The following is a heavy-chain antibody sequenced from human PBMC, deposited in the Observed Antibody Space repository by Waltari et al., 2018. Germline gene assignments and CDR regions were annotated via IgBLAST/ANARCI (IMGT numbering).Heavy chain of an antibody. CDR1: GGSISSSSYY. Sequence: QLQLQESGPGLVKPSETLSLTCTVSGGSISSSSYYWGWIRQPPGKGLEWIGSSYYSGSTYYNPSRKSRVTISVDTAKNQFALKLSSVTAADTAVYYCARAPVVVTNFDYWGQGTLVTVSS. CDR2: SYYSGST. V-gene: IGHV4-39*07. J-gene: IGHJ4*02. CDR3: ARAPVVVTNFDY. D-gene: IGHD2-21*02.